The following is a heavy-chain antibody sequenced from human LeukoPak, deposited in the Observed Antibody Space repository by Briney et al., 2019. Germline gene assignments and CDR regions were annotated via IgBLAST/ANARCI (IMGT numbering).Heavy chain of an antibody. V-gene: IGHV4-59*08. Sequence: SETLSLTCTVSGGSISSYYWSRIRQPPGKALEWIAYISDIGSINYNPSLKSRVTISLDTSKSQFSLKLSSVTAADTAVYYCAGHHPRNTVDFWGQGTLVTVSS. CDR2: ISDIGSI. J-gene: IGHJ4*02. CDR1: GGSISSYY. D-gene: IGHD2/OR15-2a*01. CDR3: AGHHPRNTVDF.